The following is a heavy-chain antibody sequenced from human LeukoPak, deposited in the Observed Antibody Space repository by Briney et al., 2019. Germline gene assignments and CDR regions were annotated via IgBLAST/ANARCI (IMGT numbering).Heavy chain of an antibody. D-gene: IGHD2-15*01. J-gene: IGHJ5*02. CDR1: GFSLSGCW. CDR3: ARDPRNVGLAP. CDR2: NNGDGSTT. Sequence: GGSLRLSCVASGFSLSGCWMYWVRQAPGKGLMYISRNNGDGSTTNYADVVKGRFTMSRDNVKNTLYLQMNSLRVEDTAVYYCARDPRNVGLAPWGQGTLVTVSS. V-gene: IGHV3-74*01.